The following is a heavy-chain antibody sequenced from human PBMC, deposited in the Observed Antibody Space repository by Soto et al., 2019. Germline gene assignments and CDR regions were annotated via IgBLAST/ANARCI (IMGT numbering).Heavy chain of an antibody. D-gene: IGHD6-19*01. CDR1: GGTFSNYA. J-gene: IGHJ6*02. CDR3: ARVEAVAGLYNYHGLDV. Sequence: QVQLVQSGAEVKKPGSSVKVSCKVSGGTFSNYAIDWVRLAPGHGLEWMGGIVPIFGTTYYTQKFQGRATIIADYSTTKAYLEMSSLRSEDTAIYYCARVEAVAGLYNYHGLDVWGQGTAVTVSS. CDR2: IVPIFGTT. V-gene: IGHV1-69*12.